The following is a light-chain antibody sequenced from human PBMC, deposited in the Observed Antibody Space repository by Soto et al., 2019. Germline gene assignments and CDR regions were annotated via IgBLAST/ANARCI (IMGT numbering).Light chain of an antibody. CDR2: EVT. CDR1: SSDVGGYDY. Sequence: QSALTQPPSASGSPGQSVTISCTGTSSDVGGYDYVSWYQQRPGKAPKLLIHEVTKRPSGVPDRFSGSKSGNTASLTVFGLQAEDEADYYCSSYAGRTLYVFGTGTKVTVL. J-gene: IGLJ1*01. CDR3: SSYAGRTLYV. V-gene: IGLV2-8*01.